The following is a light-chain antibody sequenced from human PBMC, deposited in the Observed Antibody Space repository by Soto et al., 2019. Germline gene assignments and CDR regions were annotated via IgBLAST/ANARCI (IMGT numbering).Light chain of an antibody. CDR3: QQRSKWPLT. CDR2: DAP. V-gene: IGKV3-11*01. CDR1: QSVGSY. J-gene: IGKJ4*01. Sequence: EIVLTQSPATLSLSPGEGATLSCRASQSVGSYLAWYQQKPGQAPRLLIYDAPNRATGIPARFSGSGSGTDFTLTISSLEHEDFALYYCQQRSKWPLTFGGGTKVDIK.